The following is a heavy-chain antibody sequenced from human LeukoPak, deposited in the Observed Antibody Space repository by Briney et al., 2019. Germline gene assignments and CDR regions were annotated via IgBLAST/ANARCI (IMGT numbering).Heavy chain of an antibody. Sequence: SETLSLTCSVSRGSISTYYWSWIRQPPGKGLEWIGFVFYSGTTNSNPSVKSRVSMSVDMSKNHLSLELTSVTAADSAVYYCARSRSSSPYYFDTWGQGTLVTFSS. D-gene: IGHD6-19*01. CDR1: RGSISTYY. V-gene: IGHV4-59*01. J-gene: IGHJ4*02. CDR2: VFYSGTT. CDR3: ARSRSSSPYYFDT.